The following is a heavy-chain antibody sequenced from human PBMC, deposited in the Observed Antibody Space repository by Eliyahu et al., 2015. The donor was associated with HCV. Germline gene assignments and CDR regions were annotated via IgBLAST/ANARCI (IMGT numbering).Heavy chain of an antibody. D-gene: IGHD6-13*01. CDR1: GGSISSSSYY. CDR3: ARPIAAAGGNWFDP. V-gene: IGHV4-39*01. Sequence: QLQLQESGPGLVKPSETLSLTCTVSGGSISSSSYYWGWIRQPPGKGLEWIGSIYYSGSTYYNPSLKSRVTISVDTSKNQFSLKLSSVTAADTAVYYCARPIAAAGGNWFDPWGQGTLVTVSS. J-gene: IGHJ5*02. CDR2: IYYSGST.